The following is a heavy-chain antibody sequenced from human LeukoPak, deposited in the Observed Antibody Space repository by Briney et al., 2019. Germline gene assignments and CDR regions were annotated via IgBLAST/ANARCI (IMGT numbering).Heavy chain of an antibody. CDR3: ARGRRIYGSGSYARNWFDP. J-gene: IGHJ5*02. CDR1: GYSISSGYY. CDR2: IYYSGNT. V-gene: IGHV4-38-2*02. Sequence: SETLSLTCTVSGYSISSGYYWGWIRQPPGKGLEWIGSIYYSGNTYYNPSLKSRVTISVDTSKNQFSLKLSSVTAADTAVYYCARGRRIYGSGSYARNWFDPWGQGTLVTVSS. D-gene: IGHD3-10*01.